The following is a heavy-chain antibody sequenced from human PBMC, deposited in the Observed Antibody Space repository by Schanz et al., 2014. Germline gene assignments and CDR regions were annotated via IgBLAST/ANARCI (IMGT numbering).Heavy chain of an antibody. V-gene: IGHV3-33*08. CDR3: ARRITGTHHNPYYHGMDV. Sequence: QVQLVESGGGVVQPGRSLRLSCAASGFSFSTYAMHWVRQAPGKGLEWVAVIWYDGNNKYYADSVKGRFTISRDNSKNALYLQMNSLRAEDTAVYYCARRITGTHHNPYYHGMDVWGQGTTVTVSS. CDR2: IWYDGNNK. CDR1: GFSFSTYA. D-gene: IGHD1-20*01. J-gene: IGHJ6*02.